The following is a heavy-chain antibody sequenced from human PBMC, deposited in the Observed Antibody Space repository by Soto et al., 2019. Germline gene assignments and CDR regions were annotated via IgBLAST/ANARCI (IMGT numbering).Heavy chain of an antibody. Sequence: GGSLRLSCTASGFTFSSYAMHWVRRAPGEGLEWVAVVSSDGSNKHYADSVKGRFTISRDDSKNTLYLQMNSLRAEDTTVYYCARSFRSTWYYFDYWGQGTLVTVSS. J-gene: IGHJ4*02. CDR3: ARSFRSTWYYFDY. CDR2: VSSDGSNK. V-gene: IGHV3-30-3*01. CDR1: GFTFSSYA. D-gene: IGHD6-13*01.